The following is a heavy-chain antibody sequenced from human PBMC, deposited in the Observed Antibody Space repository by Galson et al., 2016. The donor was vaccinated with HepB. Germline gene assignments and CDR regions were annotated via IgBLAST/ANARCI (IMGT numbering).Heavy chain of an antibody. Sequence: SCKAFGYTFSTYGLNWVRQAPGRGPEWLGWIAPSNDNAKYAQNFQGRVTLTTVPSTSTAFMELRSLRSDDTAVYYCARSGNMDVWGQGTTVTVSS. V-gene: IGHV1-18*01. CDR2: IAPSNDNA. CDR1: GYTFSTYG. J-gene: IGHJ6*02. D-gene: IGHD4-23*01. CDR3: ARSGNMDV.